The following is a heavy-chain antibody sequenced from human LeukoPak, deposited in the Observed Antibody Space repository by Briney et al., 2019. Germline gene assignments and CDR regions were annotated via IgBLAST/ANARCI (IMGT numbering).Heavy chain of an antibody. Sequence: ASVKVSCKASRYTFTTYGITWVRQAPGQGLEWMGWISAYNGNTNYAQKFQGRVTRTTDTSSSTAYMELRSLRSDDTAVYYCARAGTTSSSTPDYWGQGTLVTVSS. CDR1: RYTFTTYG. CDR3: ARAGTTSSSTPDY. CDR2: ISAYNGNT. J-gene: IGHJ4*02. V-gene: IGHV1-18*01. D-gene: IGHD6-6*01.